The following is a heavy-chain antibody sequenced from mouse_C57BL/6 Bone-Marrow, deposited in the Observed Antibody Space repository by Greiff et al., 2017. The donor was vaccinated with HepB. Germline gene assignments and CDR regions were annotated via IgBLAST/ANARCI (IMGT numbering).Heavy chain of an antibody. CDR3: ARDDGYPFAY. CDR2: IDPANGNT. J-gene: IGHJ3*01. V-gene: IGHV14-3*01. CDR1: GFNIKDYY. D-gene: IGHD2-3*01. Sequence: DVKLQESGAELVKPGASVKLSCTASGFNIKDYYMHWVKQRTEQGLEWIGRIDPANGNTKYAPKFQGKATITADTSSNTAYLQLSSLTSEDTAIYYCARDDGYPFAYWGQGTLVTVSA.